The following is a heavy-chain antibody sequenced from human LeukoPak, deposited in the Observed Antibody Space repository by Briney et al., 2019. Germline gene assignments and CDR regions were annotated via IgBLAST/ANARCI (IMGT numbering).Heavy chain of an antibody. J-gene: IGHJ6*02. V-gene: IGHV4-59*01. CDR2: IYYSGST. Sequence: PSETLSLTCTVSGGSISSYYWSWIRQPPGKGLERIGYIYYSGSTNYNPSLKSRVTISVDTSKNQFSLKLSSVTAADTAVYYCARRDQHRYDILTGYWYYGMDVWGQGTTVTVSS. CDR3: ARRDQHRYDILTGYWYYGMDV. D-gene: IGHD3-9*01. CDR1: GGSISSYY.